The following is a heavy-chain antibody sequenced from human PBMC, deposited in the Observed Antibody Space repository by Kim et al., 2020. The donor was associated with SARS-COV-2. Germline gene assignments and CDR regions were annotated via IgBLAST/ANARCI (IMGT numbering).Heavy chain of an antibody. CDR1: GFTFSSYS. CDR3: AHLGVGATNY. Sequence: GGSLRLSCAASGFTFSSYSMNWVRQAPGKGLEWVSYISSSSSTIYYADSVKGRFTISRDNAKKSLYLQMNSLRAEDTAVYYCAHLGVGATNYWGQGTLVTVSS. V-gene: IGHV3-48*01. J-gene: IGHJ4*02. CDR2: ISSSSSTI. D-gene: IGHD1-26*01.